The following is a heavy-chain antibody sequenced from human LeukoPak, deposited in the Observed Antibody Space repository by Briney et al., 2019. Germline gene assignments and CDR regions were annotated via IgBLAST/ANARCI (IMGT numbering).Heavy chain of an antibody. J-gene: IGHJ4*02. V-gene: IGHV3-30*18. D-gene: IGHD3-10*01. CDR1: GFTFSSYG. CDR2: ISYDGSNK. CDR3: AKEEDVWFGELLGYFDY. Sequence: GGSLRLSCAASGFTFSSYGMHWGRQAPGKGLEWVAVISYDGSNKYYTDSVKGRFTISRDNSKNTLYLQMNSLRAEDTAVYYCAKEEDVWFGELLGYFDYWGQGTLVTVSS.